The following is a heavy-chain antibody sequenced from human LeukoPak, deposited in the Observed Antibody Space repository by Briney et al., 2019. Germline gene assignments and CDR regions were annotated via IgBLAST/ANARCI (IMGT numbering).Heavy chain of an antibody. CDR1: GFTFSSYS. CDR2: ISSSSSYI. V-gene: IGHV3-21*01. D-gene: IGHD6-19*01. Sequence: GGSLRLSCAASGFTFSSYSMNWVRQAPGKGLEWVSSISSSSSYIYYADSVKGRFTIPRDNAKNSLYLQVNSLRAEDTAVYYCARGGSSGWYGDPWGQGTLVTVSS. CDR3: ARGGSSGWYGDP. J-gene: IGHJ5*02.